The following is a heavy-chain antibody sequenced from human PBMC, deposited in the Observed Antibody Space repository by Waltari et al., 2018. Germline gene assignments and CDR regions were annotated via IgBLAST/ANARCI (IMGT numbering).Heavy chain of an antibody. Sequence: EVQLVESGGGLVKPGGSLRLSCAASGFTFSTYIMNWVRQAPGKGLEWVSSIRSGGDCIYYGDSVQGRFTISRDNAMNSLHLQINSLRVEDTAVYYCARTIVAAGTYDAFDVWGQGTMVTVSS. CDR3: ARTIVAAGTYDAFDV. D-gene: IGHD6-13*01. CDR1: GFTFSTYI. CDR2: IRSGGDCI. J-gene: IGHJ3*01. V-gene: IGHV3-21*01.